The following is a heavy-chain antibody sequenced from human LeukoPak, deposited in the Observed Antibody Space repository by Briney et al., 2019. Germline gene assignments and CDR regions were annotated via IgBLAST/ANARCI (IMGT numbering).Heavy chain of an antibody. V-gene: IGHV3-23*01. CDR1: GFTFSSYW. D-gene: IGHD2-2*01. CDR2: ISGIGGIT. J-gene: IGHJ4*02. Sequence: GGSLRLSCAASGFTFSSYWMSWVRQAPGKGLEWVSIISGIGGITYYPDSVKGRFTISRDNSKNTLYLQMNSLRAEDTAVYYCAKLYCSSTSCSRGGYFDYWGRGTLVTVSS. CDR3: AKLYCSSTSCSRGGYFDY.